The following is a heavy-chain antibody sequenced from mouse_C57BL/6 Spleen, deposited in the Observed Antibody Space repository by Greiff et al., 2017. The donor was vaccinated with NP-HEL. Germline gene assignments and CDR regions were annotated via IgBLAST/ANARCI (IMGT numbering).Heavy chain of an antibody. CDR2: INPSSGYT. Sequence: QVQLQQSGAELVKPGASVKMSCKASGYTFTSYTMHWVKQRPGQGLEWIGYINPSSGYTKYNQKFEDKATSTADKSSSTAYMQLSSLTSEDSAVYYCARKSTRASYWGQGTTLVVSS. D-gene: IGHD3-1*01. J-gene: IGHJ2*01. CDR1: GYTFTSYT. CDR3: ARKSTRASY. V-gene: IGHV1-4*01.